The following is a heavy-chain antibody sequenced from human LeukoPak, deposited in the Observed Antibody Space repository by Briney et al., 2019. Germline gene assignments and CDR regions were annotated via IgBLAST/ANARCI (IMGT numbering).Heavy chain of an antibody. CDR3: ARQRDYGDYYFDY. V-gene: IGHV3-33*01. Sequence: GGSLRLSCAASGFTFSSYGMHWVRQAPGQGLEWVAAIQYDGRDTDYADSVKGRFTISRDDSKDTLYLEMDSLRLEDTALYYCARQRDYGDYYFDYWGQGTLVTVSS. CDR1: GFTFSSYG. CDR2: IQYDGRDT. J-gene: IGHJ4*02. D-gene: IGHD4-17*01.